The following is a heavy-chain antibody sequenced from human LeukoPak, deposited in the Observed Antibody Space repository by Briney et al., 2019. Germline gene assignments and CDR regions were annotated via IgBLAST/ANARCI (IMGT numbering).Heavy chain of an antibody. Sequence: SETLSLTCTVSGGSISSYYWSWIRQPPGKGLGWVGYIYYSGGTNSNPSLKSRVTISVDTSKNQFSLKLSSVTAADTAVYYCARWRDYFDYWGQGTLVTVSS. V-gene: IGHV4-59*08. CDR1: GGSISSYY. CDR3: ARWRDYFDY. CDR2: IYYSGGT. J-gene: IGHJ4*02. D-gene: IGHD3-3*01.